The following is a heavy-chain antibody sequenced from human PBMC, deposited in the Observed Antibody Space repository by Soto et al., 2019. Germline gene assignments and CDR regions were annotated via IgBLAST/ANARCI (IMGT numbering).Heavy chain of an antibody. Sequence: GVPVKVSCKTSGFTFNSYPFSWVRQAPGQGLEWLAWVHPYEGTTKVAHQFRDRITLTTDASAATVFMELTRLTSDDTAVYFCAREYYSSTTWIDYWGQGTLVTVYS. CDR3: AREYYSSTTWIDY. CDR2: VHPYEGTT. V-gene: IGHV1-18*04. CDR1: GFTFNSYP. D-gene: IGHD1-26*01. J-gene: IGHJ4*02.